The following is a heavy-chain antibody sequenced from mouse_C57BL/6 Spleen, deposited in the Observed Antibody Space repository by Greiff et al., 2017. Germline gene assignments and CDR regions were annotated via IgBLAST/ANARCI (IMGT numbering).Heavy chain of an antibody. D-gene: IGHD1-1*01. CDR3: TRYDYYYGKKFDY. V-gene: IGHV1-15*01. CDR1: GYTFTDYE. Sequence: VQLQESGAELVRPGASVTLSCKASGYTFTDYEMHWVKQTPVHGLEWIGAIDPETGGTAYNQKFKGKAILTADKSSSTAYMELRSLTSEDSAVDYCTRYDYYYGKKFDYWGQGTTLTVSS. J-gene: IGHJ2*01. CDR2: IDPETGGT.